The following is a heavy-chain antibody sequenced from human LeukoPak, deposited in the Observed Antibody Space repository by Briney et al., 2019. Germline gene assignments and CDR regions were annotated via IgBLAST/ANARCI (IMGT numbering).Heavy chain of an antibody. Sequence: PSETLSLTCTVSAGSISSYYWSWIRQPPGKGLEWIGYVYYSGSTNYNPSLKSRVTMSVDTSKNQFPLKLSSVTAADTAVYYCAREVLSAFDIWGQGTMVTVSA. D-gene: IGHD1-14*01. J-gene: IGHJ3*02. CDR1: AGSISSYY. V-gene: IGHV4-59*01. CDR3: AREVLSAFDI. CDR2: VYYSGST.